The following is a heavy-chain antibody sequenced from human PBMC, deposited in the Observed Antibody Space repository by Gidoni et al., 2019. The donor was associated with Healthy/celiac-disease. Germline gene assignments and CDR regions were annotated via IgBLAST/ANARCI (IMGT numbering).Heavy chain of an antibody. CDR3: ARVGLGWELPPKYYFDY. D-gene: IGHD1-26*01. J-gene: IGHJ4*02. Sequence: QVQLVESGGGLVKPGGSLRLSCAAARFTFSDYDRTWFRQAPGKGLEWVSYLRNGGSDIYYADSVRGRFTISRDNAKNSLYLQMNSLRADDTAVYYCARVGLGWELPPKYYFDYWGQGTLVTVSS. V-gene: IGHV3-11*01. CDR2: LRNGGSDI. CDR1: RFTFSDYD.